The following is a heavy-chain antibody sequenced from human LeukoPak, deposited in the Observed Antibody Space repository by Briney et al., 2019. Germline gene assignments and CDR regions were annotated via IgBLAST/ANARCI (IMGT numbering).Heavy chain of an antibody. CDR2: VSGSGGST. J-gene: IGHJ4*02. D-gene: IGHD3-10*01. V-gene: IGHV3-23*01. CDR1: GFTFSSYA. CDR3: AKSGFGELLQSNFDY. Sequence: GGPLRLSCAASGFTFSSYAMSWVRQAPGKGPEWVSAVSGSGGSTYYADSVKGRFTISRDNSKNTVYLQMNSLRAEDTAIYYCAKSGFGELLQSNFDYWGQGTLVTVSS.